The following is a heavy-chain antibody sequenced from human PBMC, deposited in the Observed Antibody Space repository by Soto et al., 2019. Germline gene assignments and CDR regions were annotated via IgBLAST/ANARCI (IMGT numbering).Heavy chain of an antibody. V-gene: IGHV3-48*01. J-gene: IGHJ3*02. D-gene: IGHD6-13*01. Sequence: EVQLVESGGGLVQPGGSLRLSCAASGFTFSSYSMNWVRQAPGKGLEWVSYISSSSSTIYYAASVKGRFTISRDNAKNSLYLQRNSLRAEDTAVYYCARELYSSSWNDAFDIWGQGTMVTVSS. CDR1: GFTFSSYS. CDR2: ISSSSSTI. CDR3: ARELYSSSWNDAFDI.